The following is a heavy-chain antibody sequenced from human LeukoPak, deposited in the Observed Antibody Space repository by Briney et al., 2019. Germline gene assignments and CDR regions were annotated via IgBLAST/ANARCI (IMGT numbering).Heavy chain of an antibody. V-gene: IGHV3-72*01. J-gene: IGHJ4*02. D-gene: IGHD3-22*01. CDR2: IRNKANSYST. CDR3: ATATGDISGHFYFDY. Sequence: PGGSLRLSCAASGSTFNDHYMDWVRQVPGKGLEWVARIRNKANSYSTEYAASAKGRFTISRGDSKNSVYLQMNSLQTEDTAVYYCATATGDISGHFYFDYWGQGTLVTVSA. CDR1: GSTFNDHY.